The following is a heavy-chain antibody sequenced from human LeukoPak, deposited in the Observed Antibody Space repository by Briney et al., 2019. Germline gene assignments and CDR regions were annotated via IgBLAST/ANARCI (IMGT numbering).Heavy chain of an antibody. Sequence: PSETLSLTCTVSGGSIGTYYWSWIRQPPGKGLEWLGYIYYSGDTNYKPSLKSRVTISLDTSKNQVSLKVSSVTAADTAVYYCARINNGWPYHFDYWGQGTLVTVSS. J-gene: IGHJ4*02. CDR2: IYYSGDT. CDR1: GGSIGTYY. D-gene: IGHD6-19*01. V-gene: IGHV4-59*08. CDR3: ARINNGWPYHFDY.